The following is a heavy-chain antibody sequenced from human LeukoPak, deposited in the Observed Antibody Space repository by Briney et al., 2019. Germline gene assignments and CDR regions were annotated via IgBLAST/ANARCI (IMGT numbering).Heavy chain of an antibody. V-gene: IGHV6-1*01. D-gene: IGHD2-15*01. J-gene: IGHJ5*02. CDR3: AREAIVVVVAATIDWFDP. CDR1: GDSVSSNDAA. CDR2: TFYRSKWYY. Sequence: SQTLSLTCAISGDSVSSNDAAWNWIRQSPSRGLEWLGRTFYRSKWYYDSAVSVKSRITINPDTSKNQFSLQLNSVTPEDTAVYYCAREAIVVVVAATIDWFDPWGQGTLVTVSS.